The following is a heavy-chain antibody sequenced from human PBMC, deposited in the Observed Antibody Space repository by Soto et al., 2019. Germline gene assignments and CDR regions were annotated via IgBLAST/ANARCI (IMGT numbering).Heavy chain of an antibody. D-gene: IGHD2-21*02. CDR1: GGTFSSHS. V-gene: IGHV1-69*01. CDR3: AREVGYGDFSAALLD. Sequence: VQLMQSGAEVKKPGSSVKVSCKASGGTFSSHSINWVRQAPGQGLEWMGGIITLFGTSNYEQNFQGRVTITADQSTSTAYMELNSLTSDDTAVYYCAREVGYGDFSAALLDWGQGTLVTVSS. J-gene: IGHJ4*02. CDR2: IITLFGTS.